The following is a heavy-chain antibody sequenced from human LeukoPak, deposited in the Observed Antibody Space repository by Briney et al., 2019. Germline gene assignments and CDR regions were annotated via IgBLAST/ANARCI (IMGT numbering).Heavy chain of an antibody. CDR1: GFTFSSYS. CDR3: ARANSGWVYFDY. J-gene: IGHJ4*02. V-gene: IGHV3-21*01. CDR2: ISSSSSYT. D-gene: IGHD6-19*01. Sequence: AQSLTLSCAASGFTFSSYSINWVRQAPGKGLGWDSSISSSSSYTYYADSVKDRFTISTDNPNNPLYLQLNSLRTDDTTVKYCARANSGWVYFDYWGQGTLVPVS.